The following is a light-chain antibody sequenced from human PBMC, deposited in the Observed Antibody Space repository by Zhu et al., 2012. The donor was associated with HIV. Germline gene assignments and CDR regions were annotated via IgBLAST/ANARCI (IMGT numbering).Light chain of an antibody. CDR2: RAS. J-gene: IGKJ1*01. CDR1: QSVSTN. V-gene: IGKV3-15*01. CDR3: QQYNNWPPT. Sequence: ETVMTQSPATLSVSPGERGTLSCRASQSVSTNLAWYQQKPGQAPRLLISRASTRATAIPDRFSGSGSGTEFTLTISSPQSEDFAVYYCQQYNNWPPTFGQGTKVEIK.